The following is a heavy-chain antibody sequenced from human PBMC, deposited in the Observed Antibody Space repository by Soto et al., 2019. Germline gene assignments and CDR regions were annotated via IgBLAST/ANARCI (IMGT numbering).Heavy chain of an antibody. CDR2: IYWDDDK. V-gene: IGHV2-5*02. J-gene: IGHJ3*02. CDR1: GFSLSTSGVG. Sequence: QITLKESGPTLVKPTQTLTLTCTFSGFSLSTSGVGVGWIRQPPGKALEWLALIYWDDDKRYSPSLKSRHTITKDTSKNLVVLTMTNMDPVDTATYYCAHICSGGSCYSSYDAFDIWGQGTMVTVSS. CDR3: AHICSGGSCYSSYDAFDI. D-gene: IGHD2-15*01.